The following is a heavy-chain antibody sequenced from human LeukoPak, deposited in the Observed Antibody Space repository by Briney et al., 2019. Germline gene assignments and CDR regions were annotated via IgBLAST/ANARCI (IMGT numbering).Heavy chain of an antibody. CDR1: GYSISSGYY. CDR2: IYHSGKA. Sequence: PSETLSLTCTVSGYSISSGYYWGWIRQPPGKGLEWIGSIYHSGKAYYNPSLKSRVTISIDTSNNQFSLKLSSVTAADTAVYYCARVYYSNSYDYWYFDLWGRGTLVTVSS. V-gene: IGHV4-38-2*02. CDR3: ARVYYSNSYDYWYFDL. D-gene: IGHD6-13*01. J-gene: IGHJ2*01.